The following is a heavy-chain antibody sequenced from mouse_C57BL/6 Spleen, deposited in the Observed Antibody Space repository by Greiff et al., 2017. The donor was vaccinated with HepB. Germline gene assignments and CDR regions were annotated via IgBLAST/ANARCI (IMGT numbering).Heavy chain of an antibody. CDR1: GYTFTSYG. Sequence: VQLVESGAELARPGASVKLSCKASGYTFTSYGISWVKQRTGQGLEWIGEIYPRSGNTYYNEKFKGKATLTADKSSSTAYMELRSLTSEDSAVYFCARPSMVTTGGYWGQGTTLTVSS. CDR3: ARPSMVTTGGY. V-gene: IGHV1-81*01. D-gene: IGHD2-2*01. J-gene: IGHJ2*01. CDR2: IYPRSGNT.